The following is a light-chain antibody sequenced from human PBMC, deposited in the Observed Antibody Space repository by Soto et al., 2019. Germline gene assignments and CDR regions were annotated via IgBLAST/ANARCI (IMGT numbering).Light chain of an antibody. CDR3: QSYDSSLSGYV. Sequence: QCVLTQPPSVSGAPGQRVTISCTGSSSNIGAGYDVHWYQQLPGTAPKLLIYGNSNRPSGVPDRFSGSKSGTSASLAITGLQAEDEADYSCQSYDSSLSGYVSRHGTKLHVL. V-gene: IGLV1-40*01. J-gene: IGLJ1*01. CDR2: GNS. CDR1: SSNIGAGYD.